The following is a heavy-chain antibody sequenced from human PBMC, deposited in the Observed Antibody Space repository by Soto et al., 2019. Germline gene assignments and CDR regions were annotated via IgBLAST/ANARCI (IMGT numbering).Heavy chain of an antibody. CDR3: ARGNTFNYAGFDV. J-gene: IGHJ6*02. D-gene: IGHD3-16*01. Sequence: QAHLEQSGAELKRPGASVKVSCKASGYTFSDFDINWLRQASGQGPEWMGGMNAKSGDTFFAQRFQGKFNMTWDTSLSTAYREVGSLTSDDTAIYYCARGNTFNYAGFDVWGQGTTVAVSS. CDR2: MNAKSGDT. V-gene: IGHV1-8*01. CDR1: GYTFSDFD.